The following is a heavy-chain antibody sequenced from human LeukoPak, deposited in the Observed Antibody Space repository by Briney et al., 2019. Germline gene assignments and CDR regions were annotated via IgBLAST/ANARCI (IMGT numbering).Heavy chain of an antibody. D-gene: IGHD2-21*02. V-gene: IGHV3-15*01. CDR2: IKSKPAGGST. Sequence: PGGSLRLSCTASGFTFSNAWMSWVRQAPGKGLEWVGRIKSKPAGGSTDYAAPIKGRFTISRDDSKNTLYLQVNSLKVEDTAVYYCTRAPHIVVVTAIPGAFDIWGQGTMVTVSS. CDR1: GFTFSNAW. CDR3: TRAPHIVVVTAIPGAFDI. J-gene: IGHJ3*02.